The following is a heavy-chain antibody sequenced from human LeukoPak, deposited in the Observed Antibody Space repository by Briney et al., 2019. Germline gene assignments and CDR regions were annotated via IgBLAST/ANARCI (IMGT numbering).Heavy chain of an antibody. J-gene: IGHJ5*02. Sequence: ASVKVSCTASGYTFASYDINWVRQATGQGLEWMGWMNPNSGNTGYAQKFQGRVTMTRNTSISTAYMELSSLRSEDTAVYYCARGPRYCSSTSCYWGFDPWGQGTLVTVSS. D-gene: IGHD2-2*01. V-gene: IGHV1-8*01. CDR2: MNPNSGNT. CDR3: ARGPRYCSSTSCYWGFDP. CDR1: GYTFASYD.